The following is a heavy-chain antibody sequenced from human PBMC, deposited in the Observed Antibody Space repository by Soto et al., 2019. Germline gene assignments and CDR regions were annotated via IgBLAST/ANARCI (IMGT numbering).Heavy chain of an antibody. Sequence: PGGSLRLSCAASGFTFSSYAMSWVRQAPGKGLEWVSAISGSGGSTYYADSVKGRFTISRDNSKNTLYLQMNSLRAEDTAVYYCAKDGVLMAGYYYYGMDVWGQGTTVTVSS. V-gene: IGHV3-23*01. CDR1: GFTFSSYA. CDR3: AKDGVLMAGYYYYGMDV. CDR2: ISGSGGST. J-gene: IGHJ6*02. D-gene: IGHD2-8*01.